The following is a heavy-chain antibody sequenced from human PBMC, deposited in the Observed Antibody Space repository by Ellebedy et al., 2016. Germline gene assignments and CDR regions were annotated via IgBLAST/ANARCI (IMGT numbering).Heavy chain of an antibody. V-gene: IGHV3-53*01. D-gene: IGHD6-19*01. CDR3: ARVSVAGRGDTDLDY. CDR2: IHGSGST. J-gene: IGHJ4*02. Sequence: GESLKISCAASGLIVSGNFMSWVRQAPGKRLEWVSAIHGSGSTYYADSVKGRFTISRDNSKNTLFLQMNSLRAEDTAVYYGARVSVAGRGDTDLDYWGQGTLVTVSS. CDR1: GLIVSGNF.